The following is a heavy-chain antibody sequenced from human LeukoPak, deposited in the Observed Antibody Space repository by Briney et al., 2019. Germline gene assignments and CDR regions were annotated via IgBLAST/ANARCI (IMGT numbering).Heavy chain of an antibody. CDR2: ISGSGTNT. CDR1: GFTFSSYA. V-gene: IGHV3-23*01. D-gene: IGHD4-17*01. Sequence: PGGSLRLSCTASGFTFSSYAMSWVRQAPGKGLEWVSAISGSGTNTYYADSEKGRFTISRDNSKNTLCLQMNSLRAEDTAVYYCAKDPNPMTTVTTSFDYWGQGTLVTVSS. CDR3: AKDPNPMTTVTTSFDY. J-gene: IGHJ4*02.